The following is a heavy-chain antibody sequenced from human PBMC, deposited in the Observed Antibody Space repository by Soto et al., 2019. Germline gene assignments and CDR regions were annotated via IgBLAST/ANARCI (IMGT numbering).Heavy chain of an antibody. CDR1: GGSISSGGYY. CDR3: ARHSNEYRKSLDY. Sequence: SETLSLTCTVSGGSISSGGYYWNWIRQHPGKGLEWIGYIYYSGSTYYNPSLKSRVTISVDTSKNQFSLKLSSVTAADTAVYYCARHSNEYRKSLDYWGHGTLVTVSS. D-gene: IGHD6-13*01. V-gene: IGHV4-31*03. CDR2: IYYSGST. J-gene: IGHJ4*01.